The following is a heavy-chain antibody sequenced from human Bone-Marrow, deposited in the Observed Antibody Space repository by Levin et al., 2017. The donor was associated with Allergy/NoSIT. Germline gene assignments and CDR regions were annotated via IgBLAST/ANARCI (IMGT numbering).Heavy chain of an antibody. Sequence: SQTLSLTCTVSDDSIRNYYWSWIRQPAGKQLEYIGRIFTSGISNYSPSLKSRVTMSVDTSKNQFSLKLSSVTAADTAVYFCARGREHGDYFDYWGQGTLVTVSS. CDR3: ARGREHGDYFDY. D-gene: IGHD4-17*01. V-gene: IGHV4-4*07. CDR2: IFTSGIS. CDR1: DDSIRNYY. J-gene: IGHJ4*02.